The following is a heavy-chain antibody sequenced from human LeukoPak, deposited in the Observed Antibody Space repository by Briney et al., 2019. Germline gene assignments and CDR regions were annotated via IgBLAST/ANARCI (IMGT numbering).Heavy chain of an antibody. Sequence: PSETLSLTCTVSGASISSYYWSWIRQPPGKGLEWIGYIYYSGSTNYNPSLKSRVTISVDTSKNQFSLKLSSVTAADTAVYYCARGIVVVPAAGFDPWGQGTLVTVSS. CDR1: GASISSYY. V-gene: IGHV4-59*12. CDR2: IYYSGST. D-gene: IGHD2-2*01. CDR3: ARGIVVVPAAGFDP. J-gene: IGHJ5*02.